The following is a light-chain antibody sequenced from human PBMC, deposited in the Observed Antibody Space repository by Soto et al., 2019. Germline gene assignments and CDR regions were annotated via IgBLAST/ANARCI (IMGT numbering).Light chain of an antibody. J-gene: IGLJ2*01. V-gene: IGLV2-8*01. CDR3: SSYAGSNNLV. CDR1: SSDVGGYNY. CDR2: EVS. Sequence: QSVLTQPPSASGSPGQSVTISCTGTSSDVGGYNYVSCYQQHTGKTPKLMIYEVSKRPSGVPDCFSGSKSGNTASLTVSGLQAEDEAEYYCSSYAGSNNLVFGGGTKLTVL.